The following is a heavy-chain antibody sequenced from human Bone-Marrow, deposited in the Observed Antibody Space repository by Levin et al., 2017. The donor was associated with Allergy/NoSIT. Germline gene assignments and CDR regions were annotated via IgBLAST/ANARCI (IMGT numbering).Heavy chain of an antibody. D-gene: IGHD3-10*01. CDR1: GGSFSGYY. CDR3: ANSNPRITMVRGVIVSYYYMDV. CDR2: INHSGST. Sequence: SETLSLTCAVYGGSFSGYYWSWIRQPPGKGLEWIGEINHSGSTNYNPSLKSRVTISVDTSKNQFSLKLSSVTAADTAVYYCANSNPRITMVRGVIVSYYYMDVWGKGTTVTVSS. J-gene: IGHJ6*03. V-gene: IGHV4-34*01.